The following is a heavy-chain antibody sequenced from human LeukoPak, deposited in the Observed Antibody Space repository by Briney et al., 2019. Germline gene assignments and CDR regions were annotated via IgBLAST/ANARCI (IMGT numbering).Heavy chain of an antibody. CDR2: MNPNNGDT. Sequence: ASVKVSCKAVGYTFNTYDINWVRQASGQGLEWMGKMNPNNGDTDLAQKFQGRVTMTRDTSTSTAYMELSSLTSEDTAVYYCARRFAMDVWGQGTSVTVSS. J-gene: IGHJ6*02. V-gene: IGHV1-8*01. D-gene: IGHD3-10*01. CDR1: GYTFNTYD. CDR3: ARRFAMDV.